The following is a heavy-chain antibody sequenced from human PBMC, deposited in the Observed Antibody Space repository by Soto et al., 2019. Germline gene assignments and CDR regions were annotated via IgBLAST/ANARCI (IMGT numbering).Heavy chain of an antibody. D-gene: IGHD3-10*01. CDR1: GFTFSSYE. V-gene: IGHV3-48*03. CDR3: ARGLSLTGRWFDP. CDR2: ISSSRSTI. J-gene: IGHJ5*02. Sequence: GGSLRLSCAASGFTFSSYEMNWVLQAPGKGLEWVSYISSSRSTIYYADSVKGRFTISRDNAKNSLYLQMNSLRAEDTAVYYCARGLSLTGRWFDPSGQATLV.